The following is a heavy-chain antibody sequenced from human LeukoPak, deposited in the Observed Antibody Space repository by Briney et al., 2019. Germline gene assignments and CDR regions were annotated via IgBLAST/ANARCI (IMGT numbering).Heavy chain of an antibody. Sequence: PSETLSLTCTVSGGSISSYYWSWIREPPVKGLEWIGDIYYSGSTTYNPSLKSRVTISIDTSKNQFSLKLSSVTAADTAVYYCARGRAGGTGTYYYYYYLDVWGKGTTVTVSS. J-gene: IGHJ6*03. CDR1: GGSISSYY. CDR3: ARGRAGGTGTYYYYYYLDV. D-gene: IGHD3-16*01. V-gene: IGHV4-59*01. CDR2: IYYSGST.